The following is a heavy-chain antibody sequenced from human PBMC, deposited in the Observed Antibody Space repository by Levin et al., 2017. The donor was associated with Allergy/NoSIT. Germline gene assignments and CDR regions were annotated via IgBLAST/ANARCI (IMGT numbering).Heavy chain of an antibody. V-gene: IGHV3-66*01. Sequence: AASVKVSCAASGFTVSSNYMNWVRQAPGKGLEWVSSIFSGGSTYYADSVKGRFTISRDNSKNTLCLQMNSLRAEDTAVYYCARDGNGMDVWGQGTTVTVSS. D-gene: IGHD1-1*01. CDR1: GFTVSSNY. J-gene: IGHJ6*02. CDR3: ARDGNGMDV. CDR2: IFSGGST.